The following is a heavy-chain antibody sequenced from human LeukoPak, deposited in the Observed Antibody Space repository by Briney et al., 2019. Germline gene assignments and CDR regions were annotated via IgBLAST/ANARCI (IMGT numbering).Heavy chain of an antibody. J-gene: IGHJ4*02. CDR3: AGSLGYCTSNLCYLKY. V-gene: IGHV1-18*01. CDR2: ISAHHGQT. Sequence: EASVKVSCKTSGYRSNSYGITWVRQVAGQGLEWMGWISAHHGQTEYAPKLQDRVTMTTDTYTNTAYMELRSLRSDDTAVYYCAGSLGYCTSNLCYLKYWGQGTLVTVSS. D-gene: IGHD2-2*01. CDR1: GYRSNSYG.